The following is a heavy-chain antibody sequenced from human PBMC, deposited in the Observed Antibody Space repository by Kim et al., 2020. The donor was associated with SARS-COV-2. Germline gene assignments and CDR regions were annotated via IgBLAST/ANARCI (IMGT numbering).Heavy chain of an antibody. J-gene: IGHJ4*02. CDR1: GFIFSHYW. V-gene: IGHV3-7*03. D-gene: IGHD1-1*01. Sequence: GGSLRLSCEASGFIFSHYWMNWVRQAPGKGLEWVASIKSDGSEQYYVGSIKGQHTISRDNAKNSVYLEMKGVRAEDTAVYYCARNIVNETFDSWGQGTLVTVSS. CDR3: ARNIVNETFDS. CDR2: IKSDGSEQ.